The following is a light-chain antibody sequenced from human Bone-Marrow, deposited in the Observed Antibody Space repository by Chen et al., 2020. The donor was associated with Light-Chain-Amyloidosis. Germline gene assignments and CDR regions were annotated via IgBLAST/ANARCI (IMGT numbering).Light chain of an antibody. CDR1: GSNTGSHD. V-gene: IGLV1-47*01. J-gene: IGLJ2*01. Sequence: HSVLTQPPSTSATPGYRVTISGPGTGSNTGSHDVFWYQQVPGKAPKLLIFKNDQRPSGVPDRFSAFKSGTAASLAIRGLRSEDEADYHCATWDGSLSGVVFGGGTKVTVL. CDR2: KND. CDR3: ATWDGSLSGVV.